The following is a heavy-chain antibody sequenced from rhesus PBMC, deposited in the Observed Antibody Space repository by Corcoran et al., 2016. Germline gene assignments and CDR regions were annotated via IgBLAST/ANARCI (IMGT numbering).Heavy chain of an antibody. CDR3: AGDDRYSGYSWGFDY. V-gene: IGHV4S10*01. CDR1: GSSISDSYR. CDR2: IYGSTPGT. D-gene: IGHD5-24*01. J-gene: IGHJ4*01. Sequence: QVQLQESGPGVVKPSETLSLTCAVSGSSISDSYRWSWIRQPPGKGLEWIGYIYGSTPGTNNNPSLQCRVTFSKTTSKHQFSLHLSSVTAADTAVYYCAGDDRYSGYSWGFDYWGQGVLVTVSS.